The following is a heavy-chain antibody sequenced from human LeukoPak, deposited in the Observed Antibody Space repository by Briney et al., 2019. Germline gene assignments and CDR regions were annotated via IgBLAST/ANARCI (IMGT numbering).Heavy chain of an antibody. CDR1: GYSISSSNW. V-gene: IGHV4-28*03. CDR3: ARVITGTTNWFDP. Sequence: SDTLSLTCAVSGYSISSSNWWGWIRQPPGKGLEWIGYIYYSGSTYYNPSLKSRVTMSVDTSKNQFSLKLSSVIAVDTAVYYCARVITGTTNWFDPWGQGTLVTVSS. D-gene: IGHD1-20*01. CDR2: IYYSGST. J-gene: IGHJ5*02.